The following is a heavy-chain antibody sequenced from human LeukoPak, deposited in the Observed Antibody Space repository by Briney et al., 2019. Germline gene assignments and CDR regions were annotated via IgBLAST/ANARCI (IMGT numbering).Heavy chain of an antibody. D-gene: IGHD4-17*01. Sequence: GGSLRLSCAASGFTFSSYGMHWVRQAPGKGLEWVAVISYDGSNKYYADSVKGRFTISRDNSKSTLYLQMNSLRAEDTAVYYCAKAQDGDYVDYWGQGTLVTVSS. CDR3: AKAQDGDYVDY. CDR2: ISYDGSNK. J-gene: IGHJ4*02. CDR1: GFTFSSYG. V-gene: IGHV3-30*18.